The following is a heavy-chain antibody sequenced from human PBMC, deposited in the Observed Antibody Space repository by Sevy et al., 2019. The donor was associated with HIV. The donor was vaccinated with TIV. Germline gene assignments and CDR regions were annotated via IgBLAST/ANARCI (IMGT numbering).Heavy chain of an antibody. Sequence: SETLSLTCTVSGDSISNYYWSWIRQPAGKGLEWIGRIYDSGSATYNPSLESRVTMSADTTKNQLSLKLNSVTAADTAVYSCARDRVTIFGVTIDYYFDYWGQGTLVTVSS. CDR1: GDSISNYY. CDR3: ARDRVTIFGVTIDYYFDY. D-gene: IGHD3-3*01. CDR2: IYDSGSA. V-gene: IGHV4-4*07. J-gene: IGHJ4*02.